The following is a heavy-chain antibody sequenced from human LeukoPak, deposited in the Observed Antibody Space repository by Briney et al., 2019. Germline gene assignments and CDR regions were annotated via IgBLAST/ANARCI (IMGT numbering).Heavy chain of an antibody. Sequence: GESLKISCKGSGYSFTSYWIGWVRQLPGKGLEWMGIICPGDSDTRYSPSFQGQVTISADKSISTAYLQWSSLKASDTAMYYCARRVAAAGYDAFDIWGQGTMVTVSS. J-gene: IGHJ3*02. CDR3: ARRVAAAGYDAFDI. V-gene: IGHV5-51*01. CDR2: ICPGDSDT. D-gene: IGHD6-13*01. CDR1: GYSFTSYW.